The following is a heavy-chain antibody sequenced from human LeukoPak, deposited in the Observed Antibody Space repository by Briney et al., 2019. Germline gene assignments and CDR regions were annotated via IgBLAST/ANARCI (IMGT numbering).Heavy chain of an antibody. CDR2: IYPGDSDT. Sequence: GGSLKISGKGSGYSFTSYWIGGVRQMPGKGREWMGIIYPGDSDTSNSPSFQGQVTISADKSTSTAYLQCSSLKASDTAMYYCARRTGYSYGSSADVWGKGTTVTVSS. J-gene: IGHJ6*04. V-gene: IGHV5-51*01. CDR1: GYSFTSYW. CDR3: ARRTGYSYGSSADV. D-gene: IGHD5-18*01.